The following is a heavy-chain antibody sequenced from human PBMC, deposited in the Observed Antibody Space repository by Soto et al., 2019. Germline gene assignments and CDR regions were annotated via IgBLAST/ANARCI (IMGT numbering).Heavy chain of an antibody. D-gene: IGHD2-15*01. CDR3: AREGKLYMTNYGMDV. CDR1: GYTFTSYD. V-gene: IGHV1-8*01. J-gene: IGHJ6*02. CDR2: MNPNSGNT. Sequence: ASVKVSCKASGYTFTSYDINWVRQATGQGLEWMGWMNPNSGNTGYAQKFQGRVTITADESTSTAYMELSSLRSEDTAVYYCAREGKLYMTNYGMDVWGQGTTVTVSS.